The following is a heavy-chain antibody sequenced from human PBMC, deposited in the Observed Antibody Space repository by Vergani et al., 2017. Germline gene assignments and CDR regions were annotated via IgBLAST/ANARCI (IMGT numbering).Heavy chain of an antibody. Sequence: EVQLLESGGGLVQPGGSLRLSCAASGFTFSSYAMSWVRQAPGKGLEWVSAISGSGGSTYYADSVKGRFTISRDNSKNTLYLQMNSLRAEDTAVYYCAKDQRGYSSSWYGDFDYWGQGTLVTGSS. V-gene: IGHV3-23*01. CDR2: ISGSGGST. CDR1: GFTFSSYA. CDR3: AKDQRGYSSSWYGDFDY. D-gene: IGHD6-13*01. J-gene: IGHJ4*02.